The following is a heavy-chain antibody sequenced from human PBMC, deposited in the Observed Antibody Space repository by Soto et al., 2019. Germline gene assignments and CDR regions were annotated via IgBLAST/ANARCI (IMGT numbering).Heavy chain of an antibody. CDR2: IRSKANSYAT. CDR3: TRPKTPQYYYDSSGYLGSDYYYYGMDV. D-gene: IGHD3-22*01. CDR1: GFTFSGSA. J-gene: IGHJ6*02. Sequence: PGGSLRLSCAASGFTFSGSAMHWVRQASGKGLEWVGRIRSKANSYATAYAASVKGRFTISRDDSKNTAYLQMNSLKTEDTAVYYCTRPKTPQYYYDSSGYLGSDYYYYGMDVWGQGTTVTVSS. V-gene: IGHV3-73*01.